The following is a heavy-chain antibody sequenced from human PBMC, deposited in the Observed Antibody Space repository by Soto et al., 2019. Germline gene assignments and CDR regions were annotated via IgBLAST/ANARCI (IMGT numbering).Heavy chain of an antibody. D-gene: IGHD3-16*01. V-gene: IGHV4-34*01. CDR2: INHSGST. J-gene: IGHJ4*02. Sequence: PAETLSLTCAVYGGSFSGYYWSWIRQPPGKGLEWIGEINHSGSTNYNPSLKSRVTISVDTSKNQFSLKLSSVTAADTAVYYCERGGPPYYDYGWGSYSNYFDYWGQGTLVTVSS. CDR3: ERGGPPYYDYGWGSYSNYFDY. CDR1: GGSFSGYY.